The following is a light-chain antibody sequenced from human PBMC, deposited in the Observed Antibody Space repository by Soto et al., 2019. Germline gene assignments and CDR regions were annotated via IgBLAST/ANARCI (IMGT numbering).Light chain of an antibody. CDR2: GAS. J-gene: IGKJ4*01. Sequence: EIVMTQSPATLSVSPGARVTLSCRASQSVSSNLAWYQQKPGQAPRLLIYGASTRATGIPARFSGSGSGTEFTPTISSLQSEDFAVYYCQQYNDWPLSFGGGTKVEIK. CDR3: QQYNDWPLS. V-gene: IGKV3-15*01. CDR1: QSVSSN.